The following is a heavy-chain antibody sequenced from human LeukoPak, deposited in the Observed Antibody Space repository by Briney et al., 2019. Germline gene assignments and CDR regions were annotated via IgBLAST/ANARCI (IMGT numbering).Heavy chain of an antibody. J-gene: IGHJ4*02. CDR2: IYYSGST. D-gene: IGHD3-10*01. CDR1: GGSISSGDYY. V-gene: IGHV4-30-4*01. CDR3: ASNYGSGSYYGY. Sequence: SETLSLTCAVSGGSISSGDYYWSWIRQPPGKGLEWIGYIYYSGSTYYNPSLKSRVTISVDTSKNQSSLKLSSVTAADTAVYYCASNYGSGSYYGYWGQGTLVTVSS.